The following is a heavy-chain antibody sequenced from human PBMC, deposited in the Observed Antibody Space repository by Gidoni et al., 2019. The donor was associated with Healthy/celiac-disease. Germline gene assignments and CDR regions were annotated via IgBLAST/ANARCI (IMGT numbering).Heavy chain of an antibody. CDR1: GGSISSGSYY. CDR2: IYTSGST. Sequence: QVQLQESGPGLVTPSQTLSLTCTVSGGSISSGSYYWSWIRQPAGKGLEWIGRIYTSGSTNYNPSLKSRVTISVDTSKNQFSLKLSSVTAADTAVYYCARTAVDTAMVNYFDYWGQGTLVTVSS. J-gene: IGHJ4*02. V-gene: IGHV4-61*02. CDR3: ARTAVDTAMVNYFDY. D-gene: IGHD5-18*01.